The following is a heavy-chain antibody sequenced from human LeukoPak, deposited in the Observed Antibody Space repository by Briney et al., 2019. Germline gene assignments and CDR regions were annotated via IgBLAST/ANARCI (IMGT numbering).Heavy chain of an antibody. Sequence: ASVKVSCKASGGTFSSYAISWVRQAPGQGLEWMGRIIPIFGTANYAQKFQGRVTITTDESTSTAYMELSSLRSEDTAVYYCARCRLVVNYYYYMDVWGKGTTVTVSS. CDR2: IIPIFGTA. D-gene: IGHD2-8*02. CDR3: ARCRLVVNYYYYMDV. J-gene: IGHJ6*03. V-gene: IGHV1-69*05. CDR1: GGTFSSYA.